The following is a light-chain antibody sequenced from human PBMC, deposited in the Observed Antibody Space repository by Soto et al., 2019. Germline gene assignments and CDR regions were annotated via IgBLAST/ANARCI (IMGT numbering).Light chain of an antibody. CDR1: QSISRS. V-gene: IGKV1-5*01. CDR2: DVS. J-gene: IGKJ3*01. Sequence: DIQMTDSPSTLSASVGDRVTIACRASQSISRSLAWYQQKPGKAPNLLIYDVSSLESGVPSRFSGSRFGTEFTLTISSLQPDDFATYYCQQYNSYLLTFGPGTKVDIK. CDR3: QQYNSYLLT.